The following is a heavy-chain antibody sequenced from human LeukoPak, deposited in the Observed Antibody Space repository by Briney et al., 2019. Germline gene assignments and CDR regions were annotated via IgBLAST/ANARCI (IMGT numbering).Heavy chain of an antibody. CDR1: GGSISSSSYY. V-gene: IGHV4-39*01. J-gene: IGHJ3*02. CDR3: ARPGGDSWYGAFDI. D-gene: IGHD6-13*01. Sequence: SETLSLTCTVSGGSISSSSYYWGWIRQPPGKGLEWIGSIYYSGSTYYNPSLKSRVTISVDTSKNQFSLKLSSVTAADTAVYYCARPGGDSWYGAFDIWGQGTMVTVSS. CDR2: IYYSGST.